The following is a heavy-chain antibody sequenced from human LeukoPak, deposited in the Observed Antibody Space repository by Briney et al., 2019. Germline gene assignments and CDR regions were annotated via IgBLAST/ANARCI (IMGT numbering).Heavy chain of an antibody. CDR3: ARGPHYGDYVVEWFDP. Sequence: GGSLRLSCAASGFTFSSYEMNWVRQAPGKGLEWVSYISSSGSTIYYADSVKGRFTISRDNAKNSLYLQMNSLRAEDTAVYYCARGPHYGDYVVEWFDPWGQGTLVTVSS. V-gene: IGHV3-48*03. CDR2: ISSSGSTI. D-gene: IGHD4-17*01. J-gene: IGHJ5*02. CDR1: GFTFSSYE.